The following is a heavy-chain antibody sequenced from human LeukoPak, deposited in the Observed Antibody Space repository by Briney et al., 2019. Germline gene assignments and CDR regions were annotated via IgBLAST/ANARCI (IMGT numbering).Heavy chain of an antibody. CDR2: LHPNNGAT. D-gene: IGHD3-10*01. V-gene: IGHV1-2*02. CDR1: GYTFTGSGWY. J-gene: IGHJ4*02. CDR3: ARDGPAQMVDFDY. Sequence: ASVKVSCKASGYTFTGSGWYLYWLRQAPGQGLECVGWLHPNNGATGYAQKFQGRVAMTTVTSISTAYMELSRLRPDDTAIYYCARDGPAQMVDFDYWGQGTLVTVSS.